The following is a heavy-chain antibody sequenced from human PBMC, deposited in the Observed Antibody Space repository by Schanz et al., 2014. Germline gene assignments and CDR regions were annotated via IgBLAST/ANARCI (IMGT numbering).Heavy chain of an antibody. D-gene: IGHD2-15*01. V-gene: IGHV4-34*02. CDR1: GEPFTGHY. CDR2: IDHSGNT. Sequence: QVQLQQWGAGLLKPLETLSLTCAVYGEPFTGHYWSWIRQPPGKGLEWIGEIDHSGNTDYNPSLKSRVPLAVATSKGQFSVNLKSVTAADTALYYCVRGRPLACRGGSCNRWDSWAQGTRVVVSS. CDR3: VRGRPLACRGGSCNRWDS. J-gene: IGHJ5*01.